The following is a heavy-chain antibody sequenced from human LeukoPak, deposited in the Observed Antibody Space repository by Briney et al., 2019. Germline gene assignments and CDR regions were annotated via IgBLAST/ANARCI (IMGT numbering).Heavy chain of an antibody. V-gene: IGHV1-69*13. Sequence: ASVKVSCKASGYTFTHHGISWVRQAPGQGLEWMGGIIPIFGTANYAQKFQGRVTITADESTSTAYMELSSLRSEDTAVYYCARWDQPYLFDPWGQGTLVTVSS. D-gene: IGHD2-2*01. CDR1: GYTFTHHG. J-gene: IGHJ5*02. CDR3: ARWDQPYLFDP. CDR2: IIPIFGTA.